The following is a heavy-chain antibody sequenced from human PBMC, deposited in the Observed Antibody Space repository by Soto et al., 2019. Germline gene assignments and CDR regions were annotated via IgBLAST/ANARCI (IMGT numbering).Heavy chain of an antibody. Sequence: PSETLSLTCTVSGGSVSSGSYYWSWIRQPPGKGLEWIGYIYYSGSTNYNPSLKSRVTISVDTSKNQFSLKLSSVTAADTAVYYCASVSLQYTLTAAGNDFEYWGQGTLVTVSS. CDR3: ASVSLQYTLTAAGNDFEY. D-gene: IGHD6-13*01. CDR1: GGSVSSGSYY. J-gene: IGHJ4*02. CDR2: IYYSGST. V-gene: IGHV4-61*01.